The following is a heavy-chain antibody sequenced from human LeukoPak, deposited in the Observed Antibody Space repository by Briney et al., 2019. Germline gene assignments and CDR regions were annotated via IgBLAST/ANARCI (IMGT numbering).Heavy chain of an antibody. CDR1: GGSFSGYY. Sequence: SETLSLTCAVYGGSFSGYYWSWIRQPPGKGLEWIGSIYYSGSTYYNPSLKSRVTISADTSKNQFSLKLSSVTAADTAVYYCANAPDFGSGIGDYWGQGTLVTVSS. V-gene: IGHV4-34*01. D-gene: IGHD3-10*01. J-gene: IGHJ4*02. CDR3: ANAPDFGSGIGDY. CDR2: IYYSGST.